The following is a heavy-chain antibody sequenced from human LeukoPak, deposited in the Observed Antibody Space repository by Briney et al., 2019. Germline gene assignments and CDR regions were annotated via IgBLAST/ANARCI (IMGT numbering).Heavy chain of an antibody. CDR1: GGSIGTYY. V-gene: IGHV4-59*01. D-gene: IGHD6-13*01. J-gene: IGHJ3*01. CDR2: IDYSEST. Sequence: PSETLSLTCSVSGGSIGTYYWTWIRQPPGKGLEWIGYIDYSESTSYNPSLKSRVTISLDTSRNQFSLKLSSVTAVDTAVYYCARGRRSGSRHDALDVWGQGTMVTVSS. CDR3: ARGRRSGSRHDALDV.